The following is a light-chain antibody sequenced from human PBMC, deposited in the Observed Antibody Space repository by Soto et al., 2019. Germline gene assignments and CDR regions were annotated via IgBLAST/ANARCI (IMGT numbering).Light chain of an antibody. CDR2: TNI. CDR3: AAWDDSLNGVV. Sequence: QSVLTQPPSASGTPGQSVTISCSGSNSNIGRNTVNWYQQLPGRAPKLLIYTNIQRPSGVPDRFSGSKSGTSASVAISGLQSGDVADYYCAAWDDSLNGVVFGGGTKLTVL. V-gene: IGLV1-44*01. CDR1: NSNIGRNT. J-gene: IGLJ2*01.